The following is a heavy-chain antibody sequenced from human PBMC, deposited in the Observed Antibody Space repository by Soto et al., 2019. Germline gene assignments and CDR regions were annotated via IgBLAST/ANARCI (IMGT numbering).Heavy chain of an antibody. CDR1: GGSISSGDYY. CDR3: ARARGDTSGYHFDI. V-gene: IGHV4-30-4*01. CDR2: IYYSGST. Sequence: KSSETLSLTCTVSGGSISSGDYYWSWIRQPPGKGLECIGYIYYSGSTYYNPSLKSRVIISVDTSKNQFSLKLSSVTAADTAVYYCARARGDTSGYHFDIWGQGTMVTVSS. J-gene: IGHJ3*02. D-gene: IGHD3-22*01.